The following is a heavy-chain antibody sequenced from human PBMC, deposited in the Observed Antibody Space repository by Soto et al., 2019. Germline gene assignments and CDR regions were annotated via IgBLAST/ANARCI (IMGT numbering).Heavy chain of an antibody. D-gene: IGHD2-2*01. V-gene: IGHV4-4*02. J-gene: IGHJ5*02. Sequence: QVQLQESGPGLVKPSGTLSLTCAVSGGSISSNNWWSWVRQAPGPGLEWIGDIFHSGSTNYNPSLKSRVTISVDKSKNLFSLQLSSVTAADTAMYYCARLFCSSSSCLTPSWFDPWGQGTLVTVSS. CDR2: IFHSGST. CDR1: GGSISSNNW. CDR3: ARLFCSSSSCLTPSWFDP.